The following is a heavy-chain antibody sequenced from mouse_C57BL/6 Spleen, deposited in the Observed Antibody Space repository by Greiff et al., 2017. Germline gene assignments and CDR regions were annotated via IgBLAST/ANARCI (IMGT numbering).Heavy chain of an antibody. CDR2: IHPSTGGT. Sequence: ELQLVESGPELVKPGASVKISCKASGYSFTGYYMNWVKQSPEKSLEWIGAIHPSTGGTTYNQKVKAKATLTVDKSSSTAYMQLKSLTSEDSAVYYCARRGAYDYDVAMDYWGQGTSVTVSA. CDR3: ARRGAYDYDVAMDY. V-gene: IGHV1-42*01. D-gene: IGHD2-4*01. CDR1: GYSFTGYY. J-gene: IGHJ4*01.